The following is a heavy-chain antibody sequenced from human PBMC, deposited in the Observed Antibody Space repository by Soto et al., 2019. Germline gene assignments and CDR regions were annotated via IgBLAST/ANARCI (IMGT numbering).Heavy chain of an antibody. J-gene: IGHJ6*02. V-gene: IGHV1-46*01. CDR2: INPSSGRT. CDR3: ARDQNFGFIWYAMDV. Sequence: ASVKVSCKASGYTFTSYSMHWVRQAPGQGLEWMGIINPSSGRTSYAQNFQGRVTMTSDTSTSIVYMEMNSLKSEDTAVYYCARDQNFGFIWYAMDVLGQGTTVPVS. D-gene: IGHD3-3*01. CDR1: GYTFTSYS.